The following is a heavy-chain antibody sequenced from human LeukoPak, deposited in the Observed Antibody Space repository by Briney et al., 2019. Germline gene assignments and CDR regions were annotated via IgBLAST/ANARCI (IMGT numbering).Heavy chain of an antibody. J-gene: IGHJ4*02. D-gene: IGHD1-1*01. Sequence: QSGGSLRLSCAASGFTFSSYWMHWVRQAPGKGLVWVSRTNGDGSTTNYADSVKGRFTISRDNAKNTLYLQMNSLRAEDTAVYYCAAHTTRGGYWGQGTLVTVSS. CDR1: GFTFSSYW. CDR3: AAHTTRGGY. CDR2: TNGDGSTT. V-gene: IGHV3-74*01.